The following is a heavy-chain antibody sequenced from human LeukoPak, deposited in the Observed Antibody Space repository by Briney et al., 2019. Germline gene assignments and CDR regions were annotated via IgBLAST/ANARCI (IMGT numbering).Heavy chain of an antibody. D-gene: IGHD4-17*01. CDR2: IYTRGST. Sequence: PSETLSPTCPFSVGSIRGYYGSWIRQPAGKGLEWIGRIYTRGSTKYNPSLESRVTVSVDTSKNHLSLRLTSVTAADTAVYYCARGVRANGDFYFDFWGQGTLVTVSS. J-gene: IGHJ4*02. CDR3: ARGVRANGDFYFDF. CDR1: VGSIRGYY. V-gene: IGHV4-4*07.